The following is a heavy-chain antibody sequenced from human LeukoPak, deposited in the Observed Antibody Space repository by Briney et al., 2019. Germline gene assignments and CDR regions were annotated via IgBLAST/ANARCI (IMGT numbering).Heavy chain of an antibody. CDR1: GYTFTGYY. CDR2: INPNSGGT. Sequence: ASVEVSCKASGYTFTGYYMHWVRQAPGQGLEWMGWINPNSGGTNYAQKFQGRVTMTRDTSISTAYMELSRLRSDDTAVYYCACLNYYDSSGYSDWGQGTLVTVSS. V-gene: IGHV1-2*02. D-gene: IGHD3-22*01. J-gene: IGHJ4*02. CDR3: ACLNYYDSSGYSD.